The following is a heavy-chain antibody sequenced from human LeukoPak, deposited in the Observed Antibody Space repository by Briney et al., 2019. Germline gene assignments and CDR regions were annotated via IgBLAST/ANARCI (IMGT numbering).Heavy chain of an antibody. Sequence: GGSLRLSCAASGFTFSSYSMNWVRQAPGKGLEWVSSISSSSSYIYYADSVKGRFTISRDNAKNSLYLQMNSLRAEDTAVYYCARDQGNYYYGMDVWGQRTTVTVSS. CDR1: GFTFSSYS. V-gene: IGHV3-21*01. CDR3: ARDQGNYYYGMDV. D-gene: IGHD2/OR15-2a*01. CDR2: ISSSSSYI. J-gene: IGHJ6*02.